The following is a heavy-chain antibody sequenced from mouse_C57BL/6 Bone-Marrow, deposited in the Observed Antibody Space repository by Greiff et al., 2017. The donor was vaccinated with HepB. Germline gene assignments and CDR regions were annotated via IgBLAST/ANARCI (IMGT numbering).Heavy chain of an antibody. D-gene: IGHD1-1*01. CDR2: IHPNSGST. CDR1: GYTFTSYW. Sequence: VQLQQPGAELVKPGASVKLSCKASGYTFTSYWMHWVKQRPGQGLEWIGMIHPNSGSTNYNEKFKSKATLTVDKSSSTAYMQLSSLTSEDSAVYYCARGVGSYYGSFAYWGQGTLVTVSA. CDR3: ARGVGSYYGSFAY. V-gene: IGHV1-64*01. J-gene: IGHJ3*01.